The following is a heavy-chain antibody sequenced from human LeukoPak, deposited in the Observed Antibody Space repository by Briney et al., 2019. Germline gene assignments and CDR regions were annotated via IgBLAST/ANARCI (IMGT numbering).Heavy chain of an antibody. CDR2: IIPIFGTA. D-gene: IGHD3-22*01. Sequence: GASVKVSCKASGGTFSSYAISWVRQAPGQGLEWMGGIIPIFGTANYAQKFQGRVTITADGSTSTAYMELSSLRSEDTAVYYCARDWDYYDSSGHDAFDIWGQGTMVTVSS. J-gene: IGHJ3*02. V-gene: IGHV1-69*13. CDR3: ARDWDYYDSSGHDAFDI. CDR1: GGTFSSYA.